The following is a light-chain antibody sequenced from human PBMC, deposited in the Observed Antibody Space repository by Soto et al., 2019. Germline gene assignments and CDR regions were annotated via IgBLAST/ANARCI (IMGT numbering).Light chain of an antibody. J-gene: IGKJ1*01. Sequence: VLTQSPGTLSLSPGESATLSCRASQSVARRYLAWYQQKPGQAPRLVMYDASRRATGIPDRFSGSGSGPDFTLTISRLEPEDSAVYYCQHYASSFWAFGQGTKVEIK. CDR3: QHYASSFWA. V-gene: IGKV3-20*01. CDR1: QSVARRY. CDR2: DAS.